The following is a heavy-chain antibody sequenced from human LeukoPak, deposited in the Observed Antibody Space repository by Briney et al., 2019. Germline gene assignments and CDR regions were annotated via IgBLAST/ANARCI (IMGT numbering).Heavy chain of an antibody. D-gene: IGHD4/OR15-4a*01. V-gene: IGHV3-33*08. CDR1: GFIFSSYG. J-gene: IGHJ6*02. CDR3: ARDGVYGADGYYYYGMDV. Sequence: LAGGSLRLSCAASGFIFSSYGMHWVRQAPGKGLERVAVIWFDARNEYYADSVKGRFTISRDNSKNTLNLQMNSLRAEDTAVYYCARDGVYGADGYYYYGMDVWGQGTTVTVSS. CDR2: IWFDARNE.